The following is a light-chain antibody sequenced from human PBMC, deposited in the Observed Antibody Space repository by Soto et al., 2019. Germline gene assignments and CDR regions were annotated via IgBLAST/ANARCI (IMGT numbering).Light chain of an antibody. CDR3: QQYGSSPHT. CDR2: GAS. J-gene: IGKJ2*01. V-gene: IGKV3-20*01. Sequence: EIVLTQSPGTLSLSPGERATLSCRASQSVSSSYLAWYQQKPGQAPRLLIYGASSRATGIPDRFSGSGSGTDFTLTISCLEPEDFAVYYCQQYGSSPHTFGQGTKLAIK. CDR1: QSVSSSY.